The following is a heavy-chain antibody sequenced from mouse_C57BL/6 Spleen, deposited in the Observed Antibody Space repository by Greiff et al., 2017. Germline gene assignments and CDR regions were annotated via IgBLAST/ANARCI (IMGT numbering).Heavy chain of an antibody. D-gene: IGHD1-1*02. CDR2: IHPNSGST. CDR3: ASQLWGYFDY. Sequence: QVQLQQSGAELVKPGASVKLSCKASGYTFTSYWMHWVKQRPGQGLEWIGMIHPNSGSTNYNEKFKSKATLPVDKSSSTAYMQLSSLTSEDSAVYYCASQLWGYFDYWGKGTTLTVSS. CDR1: GYTFTSYW. J-gene: IGHJ2*01. V-gene: IGHV1-64*01.